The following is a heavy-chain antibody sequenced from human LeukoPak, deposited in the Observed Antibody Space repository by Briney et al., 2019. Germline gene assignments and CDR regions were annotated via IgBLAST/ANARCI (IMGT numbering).Heavy chain of an antibody. V-gene: IGHV3-11*01. CDR1: GFTFSDYY. J-gene: IGHJ4*02. CDR3: AKGPTYSTSYFDH. Sequence: GSLRLSCAASGFTFSDYYMSWIRQAPGKGLEWVSYISSSGSTIYYADSVKGRFTISRDNSKNTLFLQMNSLRAEDTAVYYCAKGPTYSTSYFDHWGQGTLVTVSS. CDR2: ISSSGSTI. D-gene: IGHD6-6*01.